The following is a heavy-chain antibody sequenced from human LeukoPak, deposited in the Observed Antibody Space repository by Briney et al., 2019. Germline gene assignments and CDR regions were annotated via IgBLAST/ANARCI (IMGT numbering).Heavy chain of an antibody. J-gene: IGHJ2*01. Sequence: PGGPLRLSCAASGFTFSSDWMIWVRQAPGKGLEWVANIKPDEGEKYYVDSVKGRFTVSRDNAKNSLYLQMNSLRAEDTAVYYCVRYYTRQSWYFDLWGRGTLVTVSS. CDR1: GFTFSSDW. V-gene: IGHV3-7*01. D-gene: IGHD3-10*01. CDR2: IKPDEGEK. CDR3: VRYYTRQSWYFDL.